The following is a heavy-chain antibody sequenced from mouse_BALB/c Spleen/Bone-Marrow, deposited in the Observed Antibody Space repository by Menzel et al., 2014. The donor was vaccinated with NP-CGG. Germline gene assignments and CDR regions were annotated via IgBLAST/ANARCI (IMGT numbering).Heavy chain of an antibody. V-gene: IGHV1-14*01. J-gene: IGHJ4*01. CDR3: ARGGCYGYYAMDY. CDR2: INPYNDGT. CDR1: GYTFTSYV. D-gene: IGHD1-2*01. Sequence: VQLQQPGPELVKPGASVKMSCKASGYTFTSYVMHWVKQKPGQGLEWIGYINPYNDGTKYNEKFKGMATLTSDKSSSTAYMELSSLTSEDSAVYYCARGGCYGYYAMDYWGQGTSVTVSS.